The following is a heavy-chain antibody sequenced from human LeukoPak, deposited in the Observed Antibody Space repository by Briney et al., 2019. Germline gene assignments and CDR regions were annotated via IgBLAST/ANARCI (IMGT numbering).Heavy chain of an antibody. V-gene: IGHV3-23*01. CDR2: ITGSGGRT. CDR3: AKGYYGSGSYGWFDY. CDR1: GFTFSSYA. J-gene: IGHJ4*02. D-gene: IGHD3-10*01. Sequence: GSLRLSCAASGFTFSSYAMNWVRQAPGKGLEWVSAITGSGGRTYYADSVKGRFTISRDNSKNTLFLHMNSLRAEDTAVYSCAKGYYGSGSYGWFDYWGQGTLVTVSS.